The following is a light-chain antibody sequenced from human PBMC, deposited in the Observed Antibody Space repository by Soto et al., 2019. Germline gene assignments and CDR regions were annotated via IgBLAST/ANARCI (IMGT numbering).Light chain of an antibody. V-gene: IGKV3-20*01. J-gene: IGKJ2*01. CDR2: DAS. CDR3: QQYGSSFLT. Sequence: EIVLTQSPGTLSLSPGERATLSCRASQSVTTNQLAWFQQKPGQAPRLLIYDASGRATGIPDRFSGSGSGTDFTLTISSLEPEDFAVYYCQQYGSSFLTFGQGTKLEIK. CDR1: QSVTTNQ.